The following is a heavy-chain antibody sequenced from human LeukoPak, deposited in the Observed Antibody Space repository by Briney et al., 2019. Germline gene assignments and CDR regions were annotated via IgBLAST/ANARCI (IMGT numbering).Heavy chain of an antibody. CDR3: ARDSAHIVVVPVVIPPGLDNWFDP. Sequence: PGGSLRLSCAASEFTFSDYYMSWIRQAPGKGLEWVSYISGSSSNTKYADSVKGRFTISRDNAKNSLYLQMNSLRAEDTAVYYCARDSAHIVVVPVVIPPGLDNWFDPWGQGTLVTVSS. V-gene: IGHV3-11*05. D-gene: IGHD2-2*01. CDR1: EFTFSDYY. CDR2: ISGSSSNT. J-gene: IGHJ5*02.